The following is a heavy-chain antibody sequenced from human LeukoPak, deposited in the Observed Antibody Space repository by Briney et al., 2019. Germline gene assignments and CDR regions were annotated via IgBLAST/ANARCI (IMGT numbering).Heavy chain of an antibody. V-gene: IGHV4-30-4*08. J-gene: IGHJ4*02. D-gene: IGHD2-8*01. Sequence: PSETLSLTCTVSGGSISSGDYYWSWIRQPPGKGLEWIGYIYYSGSTYYNPSLKSRVTISVDTSKNQFSLKLSSVTAADTAVYYCARMTVMVYDKDWGQGTLVTVSS. CDR1: GGSISSGDYY. CDR3: ARMTVMVYDKD. CDR2: IYYSGST.